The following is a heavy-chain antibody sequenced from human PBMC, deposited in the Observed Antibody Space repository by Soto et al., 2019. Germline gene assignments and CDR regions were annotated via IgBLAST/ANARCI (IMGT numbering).Heavy chain of an antibody. CDR3: ARDRYSGYQFDS. CDR1: GGSISSGDYY. J-gene: IGHJ4*02. V-gene: IGHV4-31*03. CDR2: IYRSGST. D-gene: IGHD5-12*01. Sequence: TLSLTCNVSGGSISSGDYYWSWVRQHPGKGLEWIGYIYRSGSTYYNPSLKSRITISLDTSQNQFSLKLTSVTAADTAVYFCARDRYSGYQFDSWGQGTLVTVSS.